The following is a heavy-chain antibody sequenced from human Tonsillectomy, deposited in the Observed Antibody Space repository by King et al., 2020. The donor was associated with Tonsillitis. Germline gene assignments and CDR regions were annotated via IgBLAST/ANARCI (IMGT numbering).Heavy chain of an antibody. CDR2: IIPIFSIA. J-gene: IGHJ5*02. CDR3: ARVIAAAGTGLYNWFDP. D-gene: IGHD6-13*01. V-gene: IGHV1-69*01. CDR1: GGTFSSYA. Sequence: QLVQSGAEVKKPGSSVKVSCKASGGTFSSYAISWVRQAPGQGLEWMGGIIPIFSIANYARKFQGRVTITADESTSTAYMALSSLRSEDTAVYYCARVIAAAGTGLYNWFDPWGQGTLVIVSS.